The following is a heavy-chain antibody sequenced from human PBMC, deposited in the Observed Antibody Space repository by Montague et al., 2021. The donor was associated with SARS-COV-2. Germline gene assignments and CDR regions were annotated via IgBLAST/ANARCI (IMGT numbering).Heavy chain of an antibody. Sequence: SLRLSCAASGFSFSTFWMTWVRQAPGKGLEWVASIKPDGSDKYYVESVKGRFTISRDNARNSLYLQLNNLRAEDTAVYYCARDPNWGAHWGQGNLVTGSS. V-gene: IGHV3-7*05. J-gene: IGHJ4*02. CDR2: IKPDGSDK. D-gene: IGHD7-27*01. CDR3: ARDPNWGAH. CDR1: GFSFSTFW.